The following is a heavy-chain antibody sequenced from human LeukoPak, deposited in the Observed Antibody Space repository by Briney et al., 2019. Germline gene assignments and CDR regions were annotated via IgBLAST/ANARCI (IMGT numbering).Heavy chain of an antibody. CDR2: ISGSSSAI. J-gene: IGHJ4*02. Sequence: GGSLRLSCAASGFTFSTYGMNWVRQAPGKGLEWVSYISGSSSAIYYTDSVKGRFTISRDNAEKSVYLQMDGLRAEDTAVYYCATYSGYDRIFDHWGQGTLVTVSS. V-gene: IGHV3-48*01. CDR3: ATYSGYDRIFDH. CDR1: GFTFSTYG. D-gene: IGHD5-12*01.